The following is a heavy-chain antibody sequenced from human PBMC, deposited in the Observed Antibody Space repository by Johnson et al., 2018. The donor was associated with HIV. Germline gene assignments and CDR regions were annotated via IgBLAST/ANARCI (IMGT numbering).Heavy chain of an antibody. V-gene: IGHV3-30*04. D-gene: IGHD3-22*01. J-gene: IGHJ3*02. Sequence: QVQLVESGGGVVQPGRSLRLSCVASGFTFSSYAMHWVRQAPGKGLEWVAIISYDGSNIYFADFVKGRFTISRDSAKSTLYLQMTSLRAEDTAVYYCARGRGYYRFDAFDIWGQGTMVTVSS. CDR2: ISYDGSNI. CDR3: ARGRGYYRFDAFDI. CDR1: GFTFSSYA.